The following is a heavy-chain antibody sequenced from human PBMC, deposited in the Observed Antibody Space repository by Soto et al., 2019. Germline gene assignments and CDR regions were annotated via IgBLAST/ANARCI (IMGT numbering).Heavy chain of an antibody. J-gene: IGHJ3*02. V-gene: IGHV4-59*08. D-gene: IGHD3-22*01. CDR3: TTEAYDNSGSLAFDI. CDR1: GDSISTDY. Sequence: PSETLSLTCTVSGDSISTDYYSWIRQPPGKGLEWIGYIFHTGTTSYNPSLKSRVTLSVDTSQSQFSLKLISVTAADTAVYYCTTEAYDNSGSLAFDIWGPGTLVTVSS. CDR2: IFHTGTT.